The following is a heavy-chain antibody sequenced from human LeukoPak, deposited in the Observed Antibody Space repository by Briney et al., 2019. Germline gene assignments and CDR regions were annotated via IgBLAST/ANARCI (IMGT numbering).Heavy chain of an antibody. CDR2: FDPGDGET. CDR1: GYTLTELS. Sequence: ASVKVSCKVSGYTLTELSMHWVRQAPGKGLEWMGGFDPGDGETIYAQKFQGRVTMTEDTSTDTAYMELSSLRSEDTAVYYCATGGPGSDFWSGYYGAYFDYWGQGTLVTVSS. J-gene: IGHJ4*02. V-gene: IGHV1-24*01. D-gene: IGHD3-3*01. CDR3: ATGGPGSDFWSGYYGAYFDY.